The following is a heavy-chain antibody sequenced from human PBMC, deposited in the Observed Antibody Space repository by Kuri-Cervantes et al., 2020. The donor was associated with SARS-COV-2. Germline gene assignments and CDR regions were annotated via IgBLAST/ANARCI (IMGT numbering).Heavy chain of an antibody. J-gene: IGHJ4*02. CDR1: GFTFSSYS. V-gene: IGHV3-48*01. Sequence: GESLKISCAASGFTFSSYSMNWVRQAPGKGLEWVSYISSSSSTIYYADSVKGRFTISRDNAKNSLYLQMNSLRAEDTAVYYCARDWLRGGFDYWGQGTLVTVSS. D-gene: IGHD3-9*01. CDR3: ARDWLRGGFDY. CDR2: ISSSSSTI.